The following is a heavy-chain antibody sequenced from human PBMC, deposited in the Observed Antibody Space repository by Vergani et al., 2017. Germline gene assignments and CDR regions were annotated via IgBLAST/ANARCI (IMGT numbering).Heavy chain of an antibody. Sequence: QVQLQESGPGLVKPSETLSLTCTVSGGSISSYYWSWFRQPPGKGLVWIGYIYYSGSTNYNPSFKSRVTISGDTSKNQCSLKLSSVTAADTAVYYCARNPYCGGDCYSDAFDIWGQGTMVTVSS. J-gene: IGHJ3*02. CDR2: IYYSGST. V-gene: IGHV4-59*01. D-gene: IGHD2-21*02. CDR1: GGSISSYY. CDR3: ARNPYCGGDCYSDAFDI.